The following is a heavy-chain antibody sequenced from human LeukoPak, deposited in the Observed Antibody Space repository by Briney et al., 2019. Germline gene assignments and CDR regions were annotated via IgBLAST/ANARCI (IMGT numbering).Heavy chain of an antibody. J-gene: IGHJ4*02. CDR2: IKQDGSEK. CDR1: GFTFSSYW. D-gene: IGHD3-9*01. CDR3: ARDASRRYFDWLTTYYFDY. V-gene: IGHV3-7*01. Sequence: GGSLRLSCAASGFTFSSYWMSWVRQAPGKGLEWVANIKQDGSEKYYVDSVKGRFTISRDNAKNSLYLQMNSLRAEDTAVYYCARDASRRYFDWLTTYYFDYWGQGTLVTVSS.